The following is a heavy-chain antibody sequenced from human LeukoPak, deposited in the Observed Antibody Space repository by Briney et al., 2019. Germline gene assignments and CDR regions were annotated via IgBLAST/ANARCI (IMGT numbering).Heavy chain of an antibody. CDR1: GFTSSTYA. Sequence: VGTLRLSCAASGFTSSTYAMSWVRQAPAKGREWVSAISGSGGSTYYADSVKGRFTISRDNSKNTLYLQMNSLRAEDTAVYYCAKDLYGSAPAQGYFQHWGPGTLVTVSS. J-gene: IGHJ1*01. CDR2: ISGSGGST. CDR3: AKDLYGSAPAQGYFQH. D-gene: IGHD2-2*01. V-gene: IGHV3-23*01.